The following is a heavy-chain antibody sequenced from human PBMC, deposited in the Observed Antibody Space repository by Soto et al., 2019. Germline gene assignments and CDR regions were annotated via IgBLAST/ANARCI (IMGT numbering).Heavy chain of an antibody. CDR3: ARGDNFYDSSGYYY. V-gene: IGHV3-30-3*01. CDR1: GFTFSSYA. D-gene: IGHD3-22*01. Sequence: QVQLMGSGGGVVQPGGSLRLSCVASGFTFSSYAMHWVRQTPGKGLEWVAVISYDGANQYYADSVKGRFTISRDTSKNTLYLQMNSLRADDTAVYYCARGDNFYDSSGYYYWGQGTLVTVLS. J-gene: IGHJ4*02. CDR2: ISYDGANQ.